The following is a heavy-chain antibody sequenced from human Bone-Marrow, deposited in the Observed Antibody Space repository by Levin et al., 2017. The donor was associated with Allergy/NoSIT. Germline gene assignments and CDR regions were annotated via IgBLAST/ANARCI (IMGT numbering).Heavy chain of an antibody. D-gene: IGHD2-15*01. V-gene: IGHV5-51*01. Sequence: GESLKISCKASGYSFSNYWIAWVRQMPGKGLEWMGIIYPGDSDTKYSPSFQGQVTFSADKSTNTAYLQWTSPKASDSAIYYCSRHLGGGSLSSAFDVWGQGTMVTVSS. CDR3: SRHLGGGSLSSAFDV. CDR1: GYSFSNYW. J-gene: IGHJ3*01. CDR2: IYPGDSDT.